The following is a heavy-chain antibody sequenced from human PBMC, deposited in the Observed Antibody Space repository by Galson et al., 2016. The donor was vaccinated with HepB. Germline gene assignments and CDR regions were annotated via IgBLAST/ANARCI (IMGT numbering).Heavy chain of an antibody. CDR2: ISAYNGNT. CDR3: ARGLGYGDYNGGDY. CDR1: GYTLTNYG. Sequence: SVKVSCKASGYTLTNYGINWVRQAPGQGLEWMGWISAYNGNTNYVQKLQGRVTMTTDTSTSTAYMELRSLRFDDTAVYYCARGLGYGDYNGGDYWGQGTLVTVSS. J-gene: IGHJ4*02. V-gene: IGHV1-18*01. D-gene: IGHD4-17*01.